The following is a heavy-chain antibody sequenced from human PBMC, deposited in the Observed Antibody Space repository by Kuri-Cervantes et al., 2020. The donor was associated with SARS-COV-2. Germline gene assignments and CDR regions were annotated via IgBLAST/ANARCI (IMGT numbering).Heavy chain of an antibody. D-gene: IGHD2-2*01. V-gene: IGHV1-2*04. CDR2: INPNSGGT. CDR3: ARDRHPRRRYCSSTSCYGDYYYYGMDV. J-gene: IGHJ6*02. CDR1: GYTFTGYY. Sequence: ASVKVSCKASGYTFTGYYMHWVRQAPGQGLEWMGWINPNSGGTNYAQKFQGWVTMTRDMSISTAYMELSRLRSDDTAVYYCARDRHPRRRYCSSTSCYGDYYYYGMDVWGQGTTVTVSS.